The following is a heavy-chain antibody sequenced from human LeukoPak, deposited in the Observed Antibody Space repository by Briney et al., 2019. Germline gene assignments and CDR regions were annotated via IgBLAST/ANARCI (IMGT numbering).Heavy chain of an antibody. CDR1: GFTFSSYG. V-gene: IGHV3-30*18. CDR2: ISYDGSNK. D-gene: IGHD5-18*01. J-gene: IGHJ4*02. Sequence: GGSLRLSCAASGFTFSSYGMHWVRQAPGKGLEWVAVISYDGSNKYYADSVKGRFTISRDNSKNTLYLQMNSLRAEDTAVYYCAKVSFGYSYVMDYWGQGTLVTVSS. CDR3: AKVSFGYSYVMDY.